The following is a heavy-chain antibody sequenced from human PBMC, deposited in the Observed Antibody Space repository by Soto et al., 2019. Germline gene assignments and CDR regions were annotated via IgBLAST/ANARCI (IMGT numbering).Heavy chain of an antibody. CDR1: GGSISFYC. CDR2: VYDNGRP. D-gene: IGHD3-9*01. CDR3: ARGVGSSPPRY. V-gene: IGHV4-59*01. J-gene: IGHJ4*02. Sequence: PSETLSLTCTLSGGSISFYCWSWIRQSPRQGLEWIGYVYDNGRPYYSPSLKSRVTISADTSKNQISLKLTSATAADTAVYYCARGVGSSPPRYWGRGTRVTVS.